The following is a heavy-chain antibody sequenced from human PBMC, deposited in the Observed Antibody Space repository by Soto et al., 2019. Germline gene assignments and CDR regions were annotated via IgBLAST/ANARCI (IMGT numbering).Heavy chain of an antibody. CDR1: GFTFADYT. J-gene: IGHJ4*02. CDR2: ISWDGGST. V-gene: IGHV3-43*01. D-gene: IGHD5-18*01. Sequence: EVQLVESGGVVVQPGGSLRLSCAASGFTFADYTMHWVRQAPGKGLEWVSLISWDGGSTYYSDSVKGRFTISRDNSKNSLSLQMNSLRSEDTALYYCAKDRVDTAMDYYLDYWGQGTLVTVSS. CDR3: AKDRVDTAMDYYLDY.